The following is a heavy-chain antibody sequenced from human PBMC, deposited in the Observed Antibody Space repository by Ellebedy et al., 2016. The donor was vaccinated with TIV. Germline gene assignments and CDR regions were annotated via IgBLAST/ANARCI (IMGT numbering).Heavy chain of an antibody. CDR2: INPYNRNT. D-gene: IGHD2/OR15-2a*01. CDR3: ARGGQNFLDH. CDR1: GYTFTSYG. J-gene: IGHJ4*02. Sequence: ASVKVSXXTEGYTFTSYGITWVRQAPGQGLEWMGWINPYNRNTNYAQKIQGRVTMTTDKSTNTAFVELRNLKPADTAVYYCARGGQNFLDHWGQGTLVTVS. V-gene: IGHV1-18*04.